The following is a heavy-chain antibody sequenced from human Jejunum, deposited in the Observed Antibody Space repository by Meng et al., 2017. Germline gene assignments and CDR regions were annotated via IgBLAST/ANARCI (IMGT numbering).Heavy chain of an antibody. Sequence: QVQMLESGPGLVKPSETLSLTCTVSGGSITSTTNYWGWIRQPPGKALEWIGSIYYSGSTHYNPPLKSRVIVSIDTSKDQFSLTLTSAAAADTAMYYCARNKTQGFFDIWGQGTLVTVSS. D-gene: IGHD1/OR15-1a*01. V-gene: IGHV4-39*01. CDR3: ARNKTQGFFDI. J-gene: IGHJ4*02. CDR2: IYYSGST. CDR1: GGSITSTTNY.